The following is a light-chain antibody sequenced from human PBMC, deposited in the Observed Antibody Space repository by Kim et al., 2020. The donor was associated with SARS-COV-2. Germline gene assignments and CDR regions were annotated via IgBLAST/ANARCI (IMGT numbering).Light chain of an antibody. J-gene: IGLJ3*02. Sequence: ALGQTVRINCKGESIISYYASWYQQKPGQAPVLVIYGKNNRPAGSPARFSGSSSGNTASSTITGAQAEDEADYYRNSRDSSGNHWVFGGGTQLTVL. CDR3: NSRDSSGNHWV. CDR2: GKN. CDR1: SIISYY. V-gene: IGLV3-19*01.